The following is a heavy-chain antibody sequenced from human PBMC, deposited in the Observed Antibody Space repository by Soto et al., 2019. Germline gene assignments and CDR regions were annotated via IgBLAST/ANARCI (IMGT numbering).Heavy chain of an antibody. V-gene: IGHV3-33*08. CDR2: IWYDGSNK. D-gene: IGHD4-17*01. CDR3: ARGPTVSYYFDY. CDR1: GFTFSSYA. J-gene: IGHJ4*02. Sequence: PGGSLRLSCAASGFTFSSYAMSWVRQAPGKGLEWVAVIWYDGSNKYYADSVKGRFTISRDNSKNTLYLQMNSLRAEDTAVYYCARGPTVSYYFDYWGQGTLVTVSS.